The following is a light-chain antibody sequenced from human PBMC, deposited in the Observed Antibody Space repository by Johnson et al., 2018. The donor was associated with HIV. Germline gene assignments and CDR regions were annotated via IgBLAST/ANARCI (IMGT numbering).Light chain of an antibody. V-gene: IGLV1-51*01. CDR2: DNN. CDR1: SSNIGNNY. CDR3: GTWHTSLSAGGF. J-gene: IGLJ1*01. Sequence: QSVLTQPPSVSAASGQKGTISCSGSSSNIGNNYVSWYQQLPGTAPKLLIADNNNRPSGIPDRFSGSKSGTSATLGITGLQTGDDADYYCGTWHTSLSAGGFFGTGTKVTVL.